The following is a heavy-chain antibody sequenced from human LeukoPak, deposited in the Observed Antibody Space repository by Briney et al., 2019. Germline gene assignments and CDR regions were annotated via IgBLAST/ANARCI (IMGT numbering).Heavy chain of an antibody. Sequence: GGSLRLSCAASGFTFSSYAMSWVRQAPGKGLEWVSAISGSGGSTYYADSVKGRFTISRDNSKNTLYLQMNSLRAEDTAVYYCAKDGGYSGYDYVPDFDCWGQGTLVTVSS. J-gene: IGHJ4*02. CDR1: GFTFSSYA. CDR3: AKDGGYSGYDYVPDFDC. CDR2: ISGSGGST. D-gene: IGHD5-12*01. V-gene: IGHV3-23*01.